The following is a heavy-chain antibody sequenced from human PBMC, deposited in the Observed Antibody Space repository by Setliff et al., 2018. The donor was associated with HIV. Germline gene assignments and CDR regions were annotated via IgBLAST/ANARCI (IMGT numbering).Heavy chain of an antibody. CDR3: ARDQRLFYFDS. CDR1: GYTFTSYG. Sequence: GASVKVSCKASGYTFTSYGMNWVRQAPGQGLEWLGWINTKTGNPTYAQGLTGQFVFSLDTSISTAYLQISSLKAEDTAVYYCARDQRLFYFDSWGQGTLVTVSS. J-gene: IGHJ4*02. V-gene: IGHV7-4-1*02. CDR2: INTKTGNP.